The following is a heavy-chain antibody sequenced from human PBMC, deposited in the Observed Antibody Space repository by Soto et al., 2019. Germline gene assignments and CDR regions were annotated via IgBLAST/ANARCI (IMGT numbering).Heavy chain of an antibody. D-gene: IGHD3-16*02. Sequence: QVHLQESGPGLVKPSETLSLTCTVSGGSLSSYYWSWIRQPPGKGLEWIGFIYYSGDTNYNPSLKGRVTISLDMSEKPFSLTLRSVTAEDTSLYYCARGRYDYIWGSHRQSLAAFYMWGQGTKVPVSS. CDR2: IYYSGDT. J-gene: IGHJ3*02. CDR1: GGSLSSYY. CDR3: ARGRYDYIWGSHRQSLAAFYM. V-gene: IGHV4-59*01.